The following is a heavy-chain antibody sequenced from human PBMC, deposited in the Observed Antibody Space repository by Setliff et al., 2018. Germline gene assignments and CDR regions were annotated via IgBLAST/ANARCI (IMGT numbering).Heavy chain of an antibody. J-gene: IGHJ4*02. D-gene: IGHD6-13*01. V-gene: IGHV1-18*01. CDR2: ISVYSGNT. Sequence: ASVKVSCKASGYTFTSSGITWVRQAPGQGLEWMGWISVYSGNTNYAQKLQGRVTMTTDTSTGTAYLELRSLRSDDTAVYYCARGGVAAAGRKGVFEYWGQGTLVTVSS. CDR1: GYTFTSSG. CDR3: ARGGVAAAGRKGVFEY.